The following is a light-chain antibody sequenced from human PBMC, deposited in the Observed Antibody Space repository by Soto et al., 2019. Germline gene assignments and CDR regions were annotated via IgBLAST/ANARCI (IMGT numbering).Light chain of an antibody. CDR1: QSVTSSY. V-gene: IGKV3-20*01. Sequence: TLSCRASQSVTSSYLAWYQQKPGQAPRLLIYAASSRATGIPDRFSGSGSGTDFTLTISRLEPEDFAVYYCQQYGYSATFRGG. CDR3: QQYGYSAT. CDR2: AAS. J-gene: IGKJ4*01.